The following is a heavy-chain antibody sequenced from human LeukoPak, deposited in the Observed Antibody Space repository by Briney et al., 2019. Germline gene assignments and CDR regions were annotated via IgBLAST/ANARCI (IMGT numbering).Heavy chain of an antibody. CDR1: GFTFSSYW. Sequence: PGGSLRLSCAASGFTFSSYWMHWVRQAPGKGLVWVSRIETDGSSTKYADSVKGRFTISRDNAKNTLYLQMNSLRAEDTAVYYCARDLRPNYVWGSFVDYWGQGTLVTVSS. J-gene: IGHJ4*02. CDR3: ARDLRPNYVWGSFVDY. D-gene: IGHD3-16*01. V-gene: IGHV3-74*01. CDR2: IETDGSST.